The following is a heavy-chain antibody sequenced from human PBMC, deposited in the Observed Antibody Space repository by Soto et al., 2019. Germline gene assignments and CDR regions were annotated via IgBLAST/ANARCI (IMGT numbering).Heavy chain of an antibody. J-gene: IGHJ5*02. V-gene: IGHV4-34*01. CDR3: ARADCSGGTCYSSANWFDP. CDR1: GGSFSGYY. Sequence: SETLSLTCAVYGGSFSGYYWSWIRQPPGKGLEWIGEINHSGSTNYNPSLKSRVTISINTSKNQFSLNLSSVTAADTAVYYCARADCSGGTCYSSANWFDPWGQGTLVTVSS. CDR2: INHSGST. D-gene: IGHD2-15*01.